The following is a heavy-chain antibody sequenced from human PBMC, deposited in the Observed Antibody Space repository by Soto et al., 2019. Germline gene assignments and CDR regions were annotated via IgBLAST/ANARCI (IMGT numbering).Heavy chain of an antibody. CDR3: ARENTRIAPRLFQH. J-gene: IGHJ1*01. CDR1: GFIFSDYA. Sequence: VGSLRLSCVASGFIFSDYAMHWARQAPGKGLVWVALISPDGGNQYYSESAKGRFTISRDNSKNTLYLQMNDLRPDDTALYYCARENTRIAPRLFQHWGQGTLVTVSS. D-gene: IGHD6-6*01. V-gene: IGHV3-30-3*01. CDR2: ISPDGGNQ.